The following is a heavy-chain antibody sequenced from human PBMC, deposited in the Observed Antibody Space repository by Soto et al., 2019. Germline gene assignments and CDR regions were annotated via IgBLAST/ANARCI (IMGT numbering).Heavy chain of an antibody. Sequence: GGSLRLSYAASGFTFSNYGIHWVRQAPGKGLEWVALIWYDGSDKYYADSVKGRFTISRDNSKNTLYLQMNSLRAEDTAVYYCARDRTRITIFGVVSRSSMDVWGKGTTVTVSS. D-gene: IGHD3-3*01. J-gene: IGHJ6*03. CDR1: GFTFSNYG. CDR2: IWYDGSDK. V-gene: IGHV3-33*01. CDR3: ARDRTRITIFGVVSRSSMDV.